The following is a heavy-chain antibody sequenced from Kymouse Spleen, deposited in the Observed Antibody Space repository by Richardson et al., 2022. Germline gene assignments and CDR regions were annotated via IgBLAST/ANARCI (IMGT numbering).Heavy chain of an antibody. CDR3: AKDGEWELFQSFDY. CDR2: ISWNSGSI. J-gene: IGHJ4*02. Sequence: EVQLVESGGGLVQPGRSLRLSCAASGFTFDDYAMHWVRQAPGKGLEWVSGISWNSGSIGYADSVKGRFTISRDNAKNSLYLQMNSLRAEDTALYYCAKDGEWELFQSFDYWGQGTLVTVSS. V-gene: IGHV3-9*01. D-gene: IGHD1-26*01. CDR1: GFTFDDYA.